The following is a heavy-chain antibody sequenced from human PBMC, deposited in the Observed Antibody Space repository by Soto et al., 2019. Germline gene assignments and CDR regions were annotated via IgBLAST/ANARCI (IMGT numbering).Heavy chain of an antibody. J-gene: IGHJ4*02. Sequence: GGSLRLSCAASGFTVSSNYMSWVRQAPGKGLEWVLVIYSGGSTYYADSVKGRFAISRDNSKNTLYLQMNSLRAEDTAVYYCARRYGGKGIDYWGQGTLVTVSS. CDR1: GFTVSSNY. CDR3: ARRYGGKGIDY. V-gene: IGHV3-66*02. CDR2: IYSGGST. D-gene: IGHD2-15*01.